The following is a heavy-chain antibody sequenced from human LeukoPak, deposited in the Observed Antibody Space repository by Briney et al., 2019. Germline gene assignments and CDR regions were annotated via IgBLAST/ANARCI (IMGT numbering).Heavy chain of an antibody. CDR2: THHSGNA. V-gene: IGHV4-59*12. CDR1: GGSISSYY. J-gene: IGHJ4*02. CDR3: ARGARRWSGYNPKGIDY. Sequence: SETLSLTCTVSGGSISSYYWSWIQQPPGKGLEWIGYTHHSGNALYNPSLKSRVTTSVDTSKNQFSLKLSSVTAADTAVYYCARGARRWSGYNPKGIDYWGQGTLVTVSS. D-gene: IGHD3/OR15-3a*01.